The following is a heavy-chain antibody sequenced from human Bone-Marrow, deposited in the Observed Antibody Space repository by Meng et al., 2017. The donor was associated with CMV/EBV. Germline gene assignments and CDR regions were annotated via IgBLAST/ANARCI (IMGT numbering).Heavy chain of an antibody. Sequence: ASVKVSCKASGYTFTRYAMNWVRQAPGQGLEWMGWINPNSGGTNYAQKFQGRVTMTRDTSISTAYMELSRLRSDDTAVYYCARGGRGIVVVPAAPGYWGQGTLVTVSS. CDR1: GYTFTRYA. V-gene: IGHV1-2*02. D-gene: IGHD2-2*01. CDR2: INPNSGGT. CDR3: ARGGRGIVVVPAAPGY. J-gene: IGHJ4*02.